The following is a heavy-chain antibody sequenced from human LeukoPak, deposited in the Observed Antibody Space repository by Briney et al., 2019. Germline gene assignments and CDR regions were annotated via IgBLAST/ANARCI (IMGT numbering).Heavy chain of an antibody. Sequence: ASVKVSCKASGYTFTSYYMHWVRQAPGQGLEWMGIINPRGGSTSYAQKFQGRVTMTRDTSTSTVYMELSSLRSEDTAVYYCARAGYGDYGVSGYYYYMDVWGKGTTVTISS. CDR1: GYTFTSYY. CDR3: ARAGYGDYGVSGYYYYMDV. D-gene: IGHD4-17*01. V-gene: IGHV1-46*01. CDR2: INPRGGST. J-gene: IGHJ6*03.